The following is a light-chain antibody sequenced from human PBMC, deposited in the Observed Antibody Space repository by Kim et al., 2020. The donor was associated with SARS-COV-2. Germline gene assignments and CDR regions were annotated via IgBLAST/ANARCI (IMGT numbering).Light chain of an antibody. Sequence: QSITISGTGTSSDVGNYNLVSWYRQRPGKAPKLIIFEVSKRPSGVSDRFSGSKSGDTASLTISGLQAEDEGDYYCCSYAGSSTFVVFGGGTQLTV. CDR1: SSDVGNYNL. J-gene: IGLJ2*01. CDR3: CSYAGSSTFVV. CDR2: EVS. V-gene: IGLV2-23*02.